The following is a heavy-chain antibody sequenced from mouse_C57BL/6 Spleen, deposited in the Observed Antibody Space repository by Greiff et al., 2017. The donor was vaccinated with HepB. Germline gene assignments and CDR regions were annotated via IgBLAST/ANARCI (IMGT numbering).Heavy chain of an antibody. D-gene: IGHD1-1*01. CDR1: GYTFTSYW. V-gene: IGHV1-52*01. J-gene: IGHJ3*01. Sequence: QVQLQQPGAELVRPGSSVKLSCKASGYTFTSYWMHWVKQRPIQGLEWIGNIDPSDSETHYNQKFKDKATLTVDKSSSTAYMQLSSLTSEDSAVYYCARLGDYYGSSWFAYWGQGTLVTVSA. CDR3: ARLGDYYGSSWFAY. CDR2: IDPSDSET.